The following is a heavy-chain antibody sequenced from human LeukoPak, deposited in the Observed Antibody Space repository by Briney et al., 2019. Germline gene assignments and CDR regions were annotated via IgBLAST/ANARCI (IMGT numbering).Heavy chain of an antibody. CDR2: MNPNSGNT. J-gene: IGHJ6*02. CDR1: GYTFTSYD. D-gene: IGHD3-10*01. CDR3: ARVGITMVRGVIITHNYGMDV. V-gene: IGHV1-8*01. Sequence: ASVKVSCKASGYTFTSYDINWVRQATGQGLEWMGWMNPNSGNTGYAQKFQGRVTMTRNTSISTAYMELSSLRSEDTAVYYCARVGITMVRGVIITHNYGMDVWGQGTTVTVSS.